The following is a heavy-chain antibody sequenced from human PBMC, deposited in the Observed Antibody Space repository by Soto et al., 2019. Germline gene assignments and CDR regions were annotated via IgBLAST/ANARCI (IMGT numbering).Heavy chain of an antibody. CDR2: ISYDGSNK. D-gene: IGHD6-6*01. J-gene: IGHJ4*02. Sequence: QVQLVESGGGLVKPGGSLRLSCAASGFTFSSYAMHWVRQAPGKGLEWVAVISYDGSNKYYADSVKGRFTISRDNSKNTLYLQMNSLRAEDTAVYYCARDRGEYSSPFDYWGQGTLVTVSS. V-gene: IGHV3-30-3*01. CDR1: GFTFSSYA. CDR3: ARDRGEYSSPFDY.